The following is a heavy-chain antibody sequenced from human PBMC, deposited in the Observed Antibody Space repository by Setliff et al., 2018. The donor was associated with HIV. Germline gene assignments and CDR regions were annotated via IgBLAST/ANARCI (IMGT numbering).Heavy chain of an antibody. CDR3: ARYGRYSVVWSYYYYYMDV. D-gene: IGHD1-20*01. CDR1: GYTFDDYG. J-gene: IGHJ6*03. CDR2: INWNSGST. Sequence: RSGGSLRLSCVGSGYTFDDYGMIWVRQVPGKGLEWVSSINWNSGSTGYADSVKGRFIVSRDNAKNSLFLKMNSLRAEDTALYYCARYGRYSVVWSYYYYYMDVWGKGTTVTVS. V-gene: IGHV3-20*04.